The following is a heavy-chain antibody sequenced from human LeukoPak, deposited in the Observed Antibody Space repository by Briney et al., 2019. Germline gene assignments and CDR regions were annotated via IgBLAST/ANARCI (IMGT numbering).Heavy chain of an antibody. CDR2: ISYDGGNK. D-gene: IGHD6-19*01. J-gene: IGHJ4*02. Sequence: GGSLRLSCAASGFAFSSYGMHWVRQAPGKGLEWVAVISYDGGNKYYADSVKGRFTISRDNSKNTLYLQMNSLRAEDTAVYYCAKKRVAVAGTHYFDYWGQGTLVTVSS. CDR3: AKKRVAVAGTHYFDY. V-gene: IGHV3-30*18. CDR1: GFAFSSYG.